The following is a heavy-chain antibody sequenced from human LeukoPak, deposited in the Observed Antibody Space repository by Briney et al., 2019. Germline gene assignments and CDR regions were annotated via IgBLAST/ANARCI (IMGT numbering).Heavy chain of an antibody. CDR1: GGSISSYY. CDR3: ARAGGWTGSPLV. Sequence: PSETLSLTCTVSGGSISSYYWSWIRQPPGKGLEWIGYIYYSGSTNYNPSLKSRVTTSVDTSKNQFSLKLSSVTAADTAVYYCARAGGWTGSPLVWGQGTTVTVSS. CDR2: IYYSGST. V-gene: IGHV4-59*01. J-gene: IGHJ6*02. D-gene: IGHD6-19*01.